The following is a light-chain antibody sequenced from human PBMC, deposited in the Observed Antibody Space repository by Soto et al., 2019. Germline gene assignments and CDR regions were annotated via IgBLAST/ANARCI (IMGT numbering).Light chain of an antibody. CDR3: QEYNAWPPGT. Sequence: TQSPATLSASSGEGITLSCRASQSVKNHLAWYQHRPGQAPRLLFNDASIRATGIPARFSAGGSGTEFTLVISSLQSEDAAVYYCQEYNAWPPGTFGQGTKVEIK. V-gene: IGKV3D-15*01. J-gene: IGKJ1*01. CDR1: QSVKNH. CDR2: DAS.